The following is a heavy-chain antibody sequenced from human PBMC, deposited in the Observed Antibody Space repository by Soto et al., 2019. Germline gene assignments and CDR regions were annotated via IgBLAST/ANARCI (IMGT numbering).Heavy chain of an antibody. D-gene: IGHD3-9*01. CDR3: ARLGGTYYDILTGHGGGYFDY. CDR2: IYSGGST. J-gene: IGHJ4*02. V-gene: IGHV3-53*04. CDR1: GFTVSSNY. Sequence: EVQLVESGGGLVQPGGSLRLSCAASGFTVSSNYMSWVRQAPGKGLEWVSVIYSGGSTYYADSVKGRFTISRHNSKNTLYLQMNSLRAEDTAVYYCARLGGTYYDILTGHGGGYFDYWGQGTLVTVSS.